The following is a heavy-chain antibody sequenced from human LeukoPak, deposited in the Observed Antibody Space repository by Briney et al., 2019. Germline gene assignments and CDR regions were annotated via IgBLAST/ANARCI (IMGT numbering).Heavy chain of an antibody. D-gene: IGHD5-18*01. CDR1: GCGFTSYW. CDR3: ASRGVGYSYGYGFDY. Sequence: GESLKISFKGSGCGFTSYWIGWVRRMPGKGVEWMGIIYHGDSDTRYSPSFQGQVTISADKSISTAYLQWSSLKASDTAMYYCASRGVGYSYGYGFDYWGQGTLVTVSS. V-gene: IGHV5-51*01. CDR2: IYHGDSDT. J-gene: IGHJ4*02.